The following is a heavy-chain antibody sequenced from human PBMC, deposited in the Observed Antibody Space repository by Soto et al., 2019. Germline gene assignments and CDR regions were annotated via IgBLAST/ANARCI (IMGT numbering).Heavy chain of an antibody. J-gene: IGHJ4*02. Sequence: EVQLLESGGGLVQPGGSLRLSCAVSGFTFSNYVMNWVRQAPGKGVACVSGISGSGGATYYADSVKGRFTISRDNSNNPLSLQINSLRAEDTAVYYCAKGYYDSPGYLTHLMGDHWGQGTLVTVSS. CDR3: AKGYYDSPGYLTHLMGDH. CDR1: GFTFSNYV. D-gene: IGHD3-22*01. V-gene: IGHV3-23*01. CDR2: ISGSGGAT.